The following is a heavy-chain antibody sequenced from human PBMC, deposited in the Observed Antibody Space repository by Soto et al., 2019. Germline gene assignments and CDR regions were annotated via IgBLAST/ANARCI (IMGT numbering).Heavy chain of an antibody. V-gene: IGHV1-69*06. Sequence: QVQLAQSGAEVKKSGSSVKVSCKASGGSFSSYAITWVRQAPGQGLEWMGGIIPISDTAHYAQNFQGRVTMTGEKSTTTAYMELISLRSQDMALYYCAPILGAFLEYWGQGTQVTVSS. CDR1: GGSFSSYA. CDR3: APILGAFLEY. J-gene: IGHJ4*02. CDR2: IIPISDTA. D-gene: IGHD3-3*01.